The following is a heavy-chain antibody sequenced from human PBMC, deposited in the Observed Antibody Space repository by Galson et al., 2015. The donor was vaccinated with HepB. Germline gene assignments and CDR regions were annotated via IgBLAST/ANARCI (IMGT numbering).Heavy chain of an antibody. CDR3: AKRRGGSYYDASDI. V-gene: IGHV3-23*01. D-gene: IGHD1-26*01. Sequence: SLRLSCAASGFTFSSYAMSWVRQAPGKGLEWVSAISVSGGSTYYADSVKGRFTVSRDNSKNTLYLQMNSLRAEDTALYYCAKRRGGSYYDASDIWGQGTMVTVSS. CDR2: ISVSGGST. CDR1: GFTFSSYA. J-gene: IGHJ3*02.